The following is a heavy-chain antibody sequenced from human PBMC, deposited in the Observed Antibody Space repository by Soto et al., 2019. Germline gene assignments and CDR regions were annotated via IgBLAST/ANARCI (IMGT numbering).Heavy chain of an antibody. D-gene: IGHD3-10*01. CDR2: IWYDGSNK. V-gene: IGHV3-33*01. J-gene: IGHJ4*02. Sequence: PGGSLRLSCAASGFTFSSYGMHWVRQAPGKGLEWVAVIWYDGSNKYYADSVKGRFTISRDNSKNTLYLQMNSLRAEDTAVYYCARDLRLWFGELLHYYWGQGPLVTVSS. CDR3: ARDLRLWFGELLHYY. CDR1: GFTFSSYG.